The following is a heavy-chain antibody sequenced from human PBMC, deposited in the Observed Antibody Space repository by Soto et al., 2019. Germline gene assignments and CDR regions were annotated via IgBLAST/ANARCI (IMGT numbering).Heavy chain of an antibody. CDR2: IYYSGGT. CDR3: ARDFCNGDSCYFDY. V-gene: IGHV4-31*03. D-gene: IGHD2-15*01. CDR1: GGSINSVGYY. Sequence: QVQLQESGPGLVKPSQTQSLTCTVSGGSINSVGYYWSWIRQHPGKGLEWIGYIYYSGGTYYNPSLKSRVTISVDTSKNQFSLKLTSVTAADTAIYYCARDFCNGDSCYFDYWGQGTLVTVSS. J-gene: IGHJ4*02.